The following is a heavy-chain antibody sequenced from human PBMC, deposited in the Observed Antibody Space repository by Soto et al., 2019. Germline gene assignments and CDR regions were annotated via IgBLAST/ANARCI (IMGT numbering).Heavy chain of an antibody. CDR2: ISYTGDT. CDR1: GDSVSRDSYF. J-gene: IGHJ5*02. CDR3: ARIIVGVTVDL. Sequence: SETLSLTCTVSGDSVSRDSYFWTWLRQPPGKGLEWIAYISYTGDTNYNPSLKSRVTISVDTSTNQFFLTLTSVTAADTAVYFCARIIVGVTVDLWGQGSLVTVSS. V-gene: IGHV4-61*01. D-gene: IGHD1-26*01.